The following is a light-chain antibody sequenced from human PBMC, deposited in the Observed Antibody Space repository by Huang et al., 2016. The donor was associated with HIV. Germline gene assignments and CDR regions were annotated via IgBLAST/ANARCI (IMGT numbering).Light chain of an antibody. CDR3: QQYDTLPWT. CDR1: LDINDF. Sequence: DIQMTQSPSSLSASLGDKVTITCQASLDINDFLNWYQQKPGQAPKLRIDDASDLETGVSSRFSGSRSETNFTFVVSSLQPEDVATYYCQQYDTLPWTFGQGTKVE. CDR2: DAS. V-gene: IGKV1-33*01. J-gene: IGKJ1*01.